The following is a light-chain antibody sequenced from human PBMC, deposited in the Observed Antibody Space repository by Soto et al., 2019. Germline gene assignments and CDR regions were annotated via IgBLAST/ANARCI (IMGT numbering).Light chain of an antibody. J-gene: IGKJ1*01. CDR2: RAS. Sequence: EIVLTQSPATLSLSPGERATLSCRASQSVSTYLAWYQQKPGQAPRLLIYRASTRATGIPARFSGSGSGTEFTLTISSLQSEDFALYYCHQYENWPQTFGQGTKGDIK. V-gene: IGKV3-15*01. CDR1: QSVSTY. CDR3: HQYENWPQT.